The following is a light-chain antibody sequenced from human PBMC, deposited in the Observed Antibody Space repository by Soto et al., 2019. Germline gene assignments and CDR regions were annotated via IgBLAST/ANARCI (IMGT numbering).Light chain of an antibody. V-gene: IGKV1-39*01. CDR2: AAS. CDR1: QSITNY. CDR3: QQSHSTPFT. Sequence: DIQMTQSPSSLSASVGDRVTITCRASQSITNYLNWYQQKPGKAPKLLIYAASSLGGGVPSRFSGSGSGTDFTLTISSLQPEDFATFYCQQSHSTPFTFGQGTNLEIK. J-gene: IGKJ2*01.